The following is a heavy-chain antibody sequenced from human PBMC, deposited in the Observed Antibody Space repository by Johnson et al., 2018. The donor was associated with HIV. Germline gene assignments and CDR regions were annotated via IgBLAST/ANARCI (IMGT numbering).Heavy chain of an antibody. D-gene: IGHD2-21*02. J-gene: IGHJ3*02. CDR2: ISYDGSNK. CDR3: AKVYCGGDCSFGGAAFNI. V-gene: IGHV3-30*18. CDR1: GFSFSNFG. Sequence: QVQLVESGGGVVQPGRSLRLSCAASGFSFSNFGMHWVRQAPGKGLEWVALISYDGSNKYYGDSVKGRFTISRDNSKNTLYLQMNSLRAEDTAVYYCAKVYCGGDCSFGGAAFNIWGQGTMVTVSS.